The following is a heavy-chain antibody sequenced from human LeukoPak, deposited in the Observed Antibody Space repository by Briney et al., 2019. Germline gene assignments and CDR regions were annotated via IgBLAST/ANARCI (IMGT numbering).Heavy chain of an antibody. V-gene: IGHV5-10-1*01. CDR1: GYSFTGYW. CDR3: ARPSNYYDILTYPYAFDI. D-gene: IGHD3-9*01. J-gene: IGHJ3*02. CDR2: IDPSDSYT. Sequence: GESLKISCKGSGYSFTGYWISWVRQMPGKGLEWMGRIDPSDSYTNYSPSFQGHVTISADKSISTAYLQWSSLKASDTAMYYCARPSNYYDILTYPYAFDIWGQGTMVTVSS.